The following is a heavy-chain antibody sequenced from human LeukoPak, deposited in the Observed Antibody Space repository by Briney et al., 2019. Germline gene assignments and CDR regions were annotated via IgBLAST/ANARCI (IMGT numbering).Heavy chain of an antibody. D-gene: IGHD3-22*01. CDR3: AREGWGYNDGRGSFDY. CDR1: GGSISSRSHH. CDR2: IYYSGST. V-gene: IGHV4-39*02. Sequence: SETLSLTCTVSGGSISSRSHHWGWLRHPPGKGLEWIGNIYYSGSTFYNPSLKSRVTISVDTSQEQFSLKLSSVTAADTAVYYCAREGWGYNDGRGSFDYWGQGTLVTVSS. J-gene: IGHJ4*02.